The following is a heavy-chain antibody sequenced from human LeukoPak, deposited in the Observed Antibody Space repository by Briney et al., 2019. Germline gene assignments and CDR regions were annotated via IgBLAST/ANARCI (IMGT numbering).Heavy chain of an antibody. J-gene: IGHJ4*02. D-gene: IGHD5-24*01. V-gene: IGHV3-21*01. Sequence: GGSLRLSCAASGFTFSSYSMNWVRQAPGKGLEWVSSITGGNNYIYNADYAGSVKGRFTISRDNAKNSVYLKMNSLRAEDTAVYYCARVNGDGYDWGQGTLVTVSS. CDR1: GFTFSSYS. CDR2: ITGGNNYI. CDR3: ARVNGDGYD.